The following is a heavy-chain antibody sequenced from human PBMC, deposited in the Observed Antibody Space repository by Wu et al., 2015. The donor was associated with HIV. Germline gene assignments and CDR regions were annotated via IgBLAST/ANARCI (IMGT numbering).Heavy chain of an antibody. CDR1: GYTFTDYY. CDR2: VDPEDGET. Sequence: EVQLVQSGAEVKKPGATVKISCKVSGYTFTDYYMHWVQQAPGKGLEWMGLVDPEDGETIYAEKFQGRVTITADTSTDTAYMELSSLRSEDTAVYYCATLTGYYDFWSHPGRYFQHWGQGTLVTVSS. CDR3: ATLTGYYDFWSHPGRYFQH. V-gene: IGHV1-69-2*01. J-gene: IGHJ1*01. D-gene: IGHD3-3*01.